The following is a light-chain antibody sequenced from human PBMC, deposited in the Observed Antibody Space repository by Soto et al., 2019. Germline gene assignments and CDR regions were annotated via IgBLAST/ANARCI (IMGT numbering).Light chain of an antibody. V-gene: IGKV1-39*01. J-gene: IGKJ5*01. CDR3: QQGYDTPIT. Sequence: IDISRSPSSLSASVLDIVSITFRASQNIITYINWYQQKPGQAPKFLIYAASSLQSGVPSRFSGRGSGTDFTLTITNLHPEDFATYSRQQGYDTPITFGQGTRLEI. CDR1: QNIITY. CDR2: AAS.